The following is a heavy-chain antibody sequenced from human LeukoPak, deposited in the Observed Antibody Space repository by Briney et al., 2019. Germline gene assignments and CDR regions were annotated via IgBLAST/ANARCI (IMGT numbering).Heavy chain of an antibody. J-gene: IGHJ3*01. V-gene: IGHV3-66*01. Sequence: GGSLRLSCAVSGFTVSHSYMSWVRQAPGKGLEWVSVIYSGGSAYYADSVKGRFTISRDNSKNTLYLQMNSLRAEGTAVYYCARDLGTGSWGQGTMVTVSS. CDR3: ARDLGTGS. D-gene: IGHD1-26*01. CDR1: GFTVSHSY. CDR2: IYSGGSA.